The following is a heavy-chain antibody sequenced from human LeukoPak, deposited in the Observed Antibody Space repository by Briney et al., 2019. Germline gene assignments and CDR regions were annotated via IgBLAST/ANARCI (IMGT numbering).Heavy chain of an antibody. CDR1: GYIFTGYY. Sequence: ASVKVSCKASGYIFTGYYMHWVRQAPGQGLEWMGWISAYNGNTNYAQKLQGRVTMTTDTSTSTAYMNLRSLRSDDTAVYYCAREVPYDTSRYYQPFDYWGQGTLVTVSS. V-gene: IGHV1-18*04. CDR3: AREVPYDTSRYYQPFDY. CDR2: ISAYNGNT. J-gene: IGHJ4*02. D-gene: IGHD3-22*01.